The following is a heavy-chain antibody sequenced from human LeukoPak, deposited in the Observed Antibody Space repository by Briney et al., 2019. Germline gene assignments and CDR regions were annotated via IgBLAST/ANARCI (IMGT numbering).Heavy chain of an antibody. D-gene: IGHD6-19*01. CDR1: GYTFTSYG. CDR3: ARAQYSSGWYSTIDY. V-gene: IGHV1-18*01. J-gene: IGHJ4*02. CDR2: ISAYNGNT. Sequence: ASAKVSCKASGYTFTSYGISWVRQAPGQGLEWMGWISAYNGNTNYAQKLQGRVTMTTDTSTSTAYMELRSLRSDDTAVYYCARAQYSSGWYSTIDYWGQGTLVTVSS.